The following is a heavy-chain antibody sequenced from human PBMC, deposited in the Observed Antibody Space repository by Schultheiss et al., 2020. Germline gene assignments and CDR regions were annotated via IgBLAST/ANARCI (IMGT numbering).Heavy chain of an antibody. D-gene: IGHD3-10*01. V-gene: IGHV1-2*06. J-gene: IGHJ4*02. CDR2: INPNSGGT. Sequence: ASVKVSCKASGYTFTGYYMHWVRQAPGQGLEWMGRINPNSGGTNYAQKFQGRVTMTRDTSISTAYMELSRLRSDDTAVYYCASLELTMVRGVQGGYWGQGTLVTVSS. CDR3: ASLELTMVRGVQGGY. CDR1: GYTFTGYY.